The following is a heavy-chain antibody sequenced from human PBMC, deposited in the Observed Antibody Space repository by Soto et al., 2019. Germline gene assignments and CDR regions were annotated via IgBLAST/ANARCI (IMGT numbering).Heavy chain of an antibody. CDR1: GYRFTAYW. V-gene: IGHV5-51*01. CDR3: ARRDYYGSGSYDSSDAFDV. CDR2: VYPGDSDT. Sequence: RGESLKISCETSGYRFTAYWIAWVRQLPGKGLEWMGIVYPGDSDTRYSPPFEGQVSISVDKSVNTAYLQWSSLKASDTAMYFCARRDYYGSGSYDSSDAFDVWGQGTMVTVSS. D-gene: IGHD3-10*01. J-gene: IGHJ3*01.